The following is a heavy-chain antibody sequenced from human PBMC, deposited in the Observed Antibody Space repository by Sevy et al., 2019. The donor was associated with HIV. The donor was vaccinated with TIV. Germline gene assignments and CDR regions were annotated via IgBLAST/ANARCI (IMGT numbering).Heavy chain of an antibody. CDR1: GYTFINYG. J-gene: IGHJ1*01. CDR3: ARSPSGSQGPGQYFQH. D-gene: IGHD1-26*01. CDR2: ISRYNT. V-gene: IGHV1-18*01. Sequence: ALVKVSCKASGYTFINYGITWVRQAPGQGLEWMGWISRYNTNYAQKLQGRVTMTTDTSTSTVYMELRSLRSDDTAVYYCARSPSGSQGPGQYFQHWGQGTLVTVSS.